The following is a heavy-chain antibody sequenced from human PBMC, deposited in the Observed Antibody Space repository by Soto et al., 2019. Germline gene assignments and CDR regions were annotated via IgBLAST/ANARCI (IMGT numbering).Heavy chain of an antibody. CDR1: GFTFSTYA. D-gene: IGHD3-9*01. J-gene: IGHJ3*02. Sequence: EVHLLESGGGFVQPGGSLRLSCAASGFTFSTYAMTWVRQGPGKGLEYLSAISGSGGTTYYPDSVKGRFTISRDNYKNTLNVQMNSLRAEDTAVYYCATDRDDIGIVDAFDIWGQGTMVTVSS. CDR2: ISGSGGTT. V-gene: IGHV3-23*01. CDR3: ATDRDDIGIVDAFDI.